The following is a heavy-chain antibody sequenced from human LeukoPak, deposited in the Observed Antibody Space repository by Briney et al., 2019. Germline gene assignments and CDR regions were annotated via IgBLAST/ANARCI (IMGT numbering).Heavy chain of an antibody. D-gene: IGHD5-12*01. Sequence: GASVTVSCKASGYTFTSYDINWVRQAPGQGLEWMGWMNPNSGNTGYAQKFQGRVTMTRNTSISTAYMELSSLRSEDTAVYYCARSIRRGYSGYDCYYWGQGTLVTVSS. CDR3: ARSIRRGYSGYDCYY. V-gene: IGHV1-8*01. CDR2: MNPNSGNT. J-gene: IGHJ4*02. CDR1: GYTFTSYD.